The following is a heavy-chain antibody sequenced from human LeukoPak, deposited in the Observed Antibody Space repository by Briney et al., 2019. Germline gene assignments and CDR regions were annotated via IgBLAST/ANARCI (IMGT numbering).Heavy chain of an antibody. CDR2: ISYDGHNE. J-gene: IGHJ4*02. Sequence: GGSLRLSCAASGFTFSGYGMHWARQAPGKGLEWVAVISYDGHNEYYADSVKGRFTISRDNSKNTVYVQMNSLRAEDTAVYYCASVSWNDEDYWGQGTLVTVSS. D-gene: IGHD1-1*01. CDR3: ASVSWNDEDY. CDR1: GFTFSGYG. V-gene: IGHV3-30*03.